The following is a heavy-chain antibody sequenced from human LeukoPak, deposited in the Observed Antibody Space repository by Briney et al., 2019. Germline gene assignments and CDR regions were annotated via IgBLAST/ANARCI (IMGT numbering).Heavy chain of an antibody. CDR1: GFTFSSYS. CDR2: ISSSSSYI. CDR3: ARGAVGQWLFFDY. J-gene: IGHJ4*02. V-gene: IGHV3-21*01. D-gene: IGHD6-19*01. Sequence: GGSLRLSCAASGFTFSSYSMNWVRQAPGKGLEWVSSISSSSSYIYYADSVKGRFTISRDNAKNSLYLQMNGLRAEDTAVYYCARGAVGQWLFFDYWGQGTLVTVSS.